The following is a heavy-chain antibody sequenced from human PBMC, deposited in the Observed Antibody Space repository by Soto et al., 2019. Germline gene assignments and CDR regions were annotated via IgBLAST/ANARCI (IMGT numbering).Heavy chain of an antibody. CDR2: IYHSGST. Sequence: PSETLSLTCAVSGGSICSGGYSWSWIRQPPGKGLEWIGYIYHSGSTYYNPSLKGRVTISVDRSKNQFSLKLSSVTAADTAVYYCARARGLGYGHLPGYNWFDPRGQXTLVTVSS. CDR1: GGSICSGGYS. CDR3: ARARGLGYGHLPGYNWFDP. J-gene: IGHJ5*02. D-gene: IGHD5-18*01. V-gene: IGHV4-30-2*01.